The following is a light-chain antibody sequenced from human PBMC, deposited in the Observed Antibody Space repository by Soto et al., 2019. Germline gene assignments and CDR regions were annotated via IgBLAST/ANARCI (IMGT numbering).Light chain of an antibody. J-gene: IGLJ1*01. CDR2: EVT. CDR1: NSDVGSYNL. V-gene: IGLV2-23*02. Sequence: QSALTQPASVSVSPRQSITVSCTGTNSDVGSYNLVSWFQQHPGKAPKLVIYEVTKRPSGVSDRFSGSKSGNTASLTISGLQAEDEADYYCFSYAGDSVYVFGTGTKV. CDR3: FSYAGDSVYV.